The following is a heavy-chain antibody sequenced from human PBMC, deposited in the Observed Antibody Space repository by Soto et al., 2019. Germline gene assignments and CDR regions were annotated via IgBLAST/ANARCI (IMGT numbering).Heavy chain of an antibody. CDR2: INHSGST. Sequence: QVQLQQWGAGLLKPSETLSLTCAVYGGSFSGYYWSWIRQPPGKGLEWIGEINHSGSTNYNPSPKSRVTTSVDTSKNPFSLKLSSVTAADTAVYYCARGVAAAAPVYYYYGMDVWGQGTTVTVSS. D-gene: IGHD6-13*01. CDR3: ARGVAAAAPVYYYYGMDV. CDR1: GGSFSGYY. J-gene: IGHJ6*02. V-gene: IGHV4-34*01.